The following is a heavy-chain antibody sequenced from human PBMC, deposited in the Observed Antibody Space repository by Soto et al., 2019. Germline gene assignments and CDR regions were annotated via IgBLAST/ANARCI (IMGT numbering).Heavy chain of an antibody. Sequence: ASVKVSCKASGYTFTSYDINWVRQATGQGLEWMGWMNPNSGNTGYAQKFQGRVTMTRNTSISTAYMELSSLRSEDTATYYCARIPAPSYDFWSGYFEAKNYYYYGMDVWGQGTTVTVSS. V-gene: IGHV1-8*01. CDR1: GYTFTSYD. CDR3: ARIPAPSYDFWSGYFEAKNYYYYGMDV. D-gene: IGHD3-3*01. CDR2: MNPNSGNT. J-gene: IGHJ6*02.